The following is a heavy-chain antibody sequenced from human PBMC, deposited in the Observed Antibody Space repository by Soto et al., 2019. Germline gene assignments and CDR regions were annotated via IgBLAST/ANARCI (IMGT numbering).Heavy chain of an antibody. J-gene: IGHJ5*02. CDR3: ARVPEPRSYGSGSLWFDP. D-gene: IGHD3-10*01. Sequence: PGGSLRLSCAASGFTFSSYGMHWVRQAPGKGLEWVAVIWYDGSNKYYADSVKGRFTISRDNSKNTLYLQMNSLRAEDTAVYYCARVPEPRSYGSGSLWFDPWGQGTRVTVSS. V-gene: IGHV3-33*01. CDR2: IWYDGSNK. CDR1: GFTFSSYG.